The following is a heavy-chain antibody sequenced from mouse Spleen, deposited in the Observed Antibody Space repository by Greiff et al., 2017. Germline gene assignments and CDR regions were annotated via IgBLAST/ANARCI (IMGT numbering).Heavy chain of an antibody. CDR1: GFSLTSYG. D-gene: IGHD2-2*01. J-gene: IGHJ2*01. Sequence: QVQLQQSGPGLVQPSQSLSITCTVSGFSLTSYGVHWVRQSPGKGLEWLGVIWSGGSTDYNAAFISRLSISKDNSKSQVFFKMNSLQADDTAIYYCARWGWLRRGYFDYWGQGTTLTVSS. V-gene: IGHV2-2*01. CDR3: ARWGWLRRGYFDY. CDR2: IWSGGST.